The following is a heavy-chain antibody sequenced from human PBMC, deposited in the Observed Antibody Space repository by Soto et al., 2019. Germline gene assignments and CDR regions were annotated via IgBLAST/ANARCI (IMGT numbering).Heavy chain of an antibody. CDR3: ARLYWSYYASSGYLDQ. CDR2: IYFTGTT. V-gene: IGHV4-30-4*01. J-gene: IGHJ4*01. CDR1: NGSISNGDYY. Sequence: SETLSLTCTVSNGSISNGDYYWIWVRQSPGKCLESIGYIYFTGTTYYNPSLQSRLSISVDRSKNQMSLRLTSVTAADTAVHYCARLYWSYYASSGYLDQWGHGTLVTVYS. D-gene: IGHD3-22*01.